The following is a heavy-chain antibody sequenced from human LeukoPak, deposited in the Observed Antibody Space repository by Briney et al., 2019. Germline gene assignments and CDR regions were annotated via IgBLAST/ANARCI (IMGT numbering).Heavy chain of an antibody. J-gene: IGHJ4*02. CDR2: ISGSGGST. CDR3: AKRKITFGGVIVHPFDY. V-gene: IGHV3-23*01. D-gene: IGHD3-16*02. CDR1: GFTFSSYA. Sequence: GGSLRLSCAASGFTFSSYAMSWVRQAPGKGLEWVSAISGSGGSTYYADFVKGRFTISRDNSKNTLYLQMNSLRAEDTAVYYCAKRKITFGGVIVHPFDYWGQGTLVTVSS.